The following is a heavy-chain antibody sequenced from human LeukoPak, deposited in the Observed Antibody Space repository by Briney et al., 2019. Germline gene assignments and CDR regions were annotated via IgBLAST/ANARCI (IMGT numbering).Heavy chain of an antibody. CDR3: ARGSPRGAVAGTRGDY. CDR1: GGSFSGYY. CDR2: INHSGST. J-gene: IGHJ4*02. Sequence: SETPSLTCAVYGGSFSGYYWSWIRQPPGKGLEWIGEINHSGSTNYNPSLKSRVTISVDTSKNQFSLKLSSVTAADTAVYYCARGSPRGAVAGTRGDYWGQGTLVTVSS. D-gene: IGHD6-19*01. V-gene: IGHV4-34*01.